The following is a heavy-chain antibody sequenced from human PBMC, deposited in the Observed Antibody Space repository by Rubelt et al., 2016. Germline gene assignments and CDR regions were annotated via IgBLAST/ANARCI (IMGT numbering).Heavy chain of an antibody. CDR3: ASMYSSSWYRGWFDP. CDR2: ISAYNGNT. D-gene: IGHD6-13*01. Sequence: QVQLVQSGAEVKKPGASVKVSCKASGYTFTSYGISWVRQAPGQGLEWMGWISAYNGNTNYAQKLQGRVTLTTDTSTSTAYMELRSLRSDDTAVYYCASMYSSSWYRGWFDPWGQGTLVTVSS. CDR1: GYTFTSYG. V-gene: IGHV1-18*01. J-gene: IGHJ5*02.